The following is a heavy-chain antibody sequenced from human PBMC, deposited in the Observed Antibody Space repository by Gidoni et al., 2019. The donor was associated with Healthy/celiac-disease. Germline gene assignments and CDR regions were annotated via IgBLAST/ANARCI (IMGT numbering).Heavy chain of an antibody. CDR2: IRSKAYGGTT. V-gene: IGHV3-49*03. CDR3: TRDYYGSGSYFSRYYYYYGMDV. CDR1: GFTFGAYA. D-gene: IGHD3-10*01. Sequence: EVQLVESGGGLVQPGRSLRLSCTASGFTFGAYAMSWFRLAPGKGLEWVGFIRSKAYGGTTEYAASVKGRFTISRDDSKSIAYLQMNSLKTEDTAVCYCTRDYYGSGSYFSRYYYYYGMDVWGQGTTVTVSS. J-gene: IGHJ6*02.